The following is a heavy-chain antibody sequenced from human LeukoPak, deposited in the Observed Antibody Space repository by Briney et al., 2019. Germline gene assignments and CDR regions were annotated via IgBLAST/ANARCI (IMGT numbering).Heavy chain of an antibody. CDR2: IYHSGST. CDR3: ARAPYYYDSSGYYFDY. Sequence: SGTLSLTCAVSGGSISSSNWWSWVRPPPGKGLEWIGEIYHSGSTNYNPSLKSRVTISVDKSKNQFSLKLSSVTAADTAVYYCARAPYYYDSSGYYFDYWGQGTLVTVSS. CDR1: GGSISSSNW. V-gene: IGHV4-4*02. D-gene: IGHD3-22*01. J-gene: IGHJ4*02.